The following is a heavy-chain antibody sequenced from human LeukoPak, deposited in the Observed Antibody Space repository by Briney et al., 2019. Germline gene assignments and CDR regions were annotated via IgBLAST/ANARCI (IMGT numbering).Heavy chain of an antibody. D-gene: IGHD1-26*01. Sequence: PGGSLRLSCAASGFTFSSYAMSWVRQAPGKGLEWVAVISYDGSNKYYADSVKGRFTISRDNSKNTLYLQMNSLRAEDTAVYYCARDLRSGSYGDFQHWGQGTLVTVSS. CDR1: GFTFSSYA. V-gene: IGHV3-30*04. CDR3: ARDLRSGSYGDFQH. CDR2: ISYDGSNK. J-gene: IGHJ1*01.